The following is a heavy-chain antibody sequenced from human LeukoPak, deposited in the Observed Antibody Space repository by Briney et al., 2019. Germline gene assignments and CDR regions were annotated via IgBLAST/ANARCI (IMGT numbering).Heavy chain of an antibody. V-gene: IGHV3-53*01. J-gene: IGHJ6*03. CDR3: ARAQWRTYSYYYMDV. Sequence: GGSLRLSCTASGFTFSKYPMYWVRRPPGKGLEWISVIYSGGSTYYADSVKGRFTISRDDSKNTLYLQMNSLRAEDTAIYYCARAQWRTYSYYYMDVWGKGTTVTVSS. CDR1: GFTFSKYP. D-gene: IGHD6-19*01. CDR2: IYSGGST.